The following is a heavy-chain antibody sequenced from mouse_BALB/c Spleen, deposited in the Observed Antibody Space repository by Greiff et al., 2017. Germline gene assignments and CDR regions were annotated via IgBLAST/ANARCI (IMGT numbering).Heavy chain of an antibody. Sequence: DVMLVESGGGLVQPGGSLRLSCATSGFTFTDYYMSWVRQPPGKALEWLGFIRNKANGYTTEYSASVKGRFTISRDNSQRILYLQMNTLRAEDSATYYCARDRRYERAMDYWGQGTSVTVSA. CDR3: ARDRRYERAMDY. J-gene: IGHJ4*01. V-gene: IGHV7-3*02. CDR2: IRNKANGYTT. D-gene: IGHD2-14*01. CDR1: GFTFTDYY.